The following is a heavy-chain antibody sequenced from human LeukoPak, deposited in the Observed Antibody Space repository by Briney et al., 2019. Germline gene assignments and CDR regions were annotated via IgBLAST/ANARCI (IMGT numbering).Heavy chain of an antibody. Sequence: GGSLRLSCAASGFTFRSYGMHWVRQAPGKGLEWVAFIRYDGSNKYYADSVKGRFTISRDNSKNTLYLQMNSLRGEDTAVYYCAGDSSGYISLFDYWGQGTLVTVSS. CDR1: GFTFRSYG. CDR2: IRYDGSNK. D-gene: IGHD3-22*01. V-gene: IGHV3-30*02. J-gene: IGHJ4*02. CDR3: AGDSSGYISLFDY.